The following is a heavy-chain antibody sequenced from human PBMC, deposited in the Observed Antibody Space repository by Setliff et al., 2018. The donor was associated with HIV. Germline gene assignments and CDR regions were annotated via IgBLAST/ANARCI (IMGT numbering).Heavy chain of an antibody. CDR1: GFTFSAYA. V-gene: IGHV3-64*02. Sequence: LSCAASGFTFSAYAMHWVRQAPGKGLEFVSGITSNAESTFYADSVRGRFTISRDNSKKTLYLHLGSLKPEDTAVYYCARGGATILAGFDYWGQGALVTVSS. D-gene: IGHD1-26*01. CDR3: ARGGATILAGFDY. J-gene: IGHJ4*02. CDR2: ITSNAEST.